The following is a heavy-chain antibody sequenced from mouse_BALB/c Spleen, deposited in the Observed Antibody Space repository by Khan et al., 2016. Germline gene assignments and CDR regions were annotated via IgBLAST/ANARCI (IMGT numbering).Heavy chain of an antibody. CDR3: AGDSDGYWYFDV. CDR2: ITHSGET. Sequence: VQLQESGPGLVKPSQSLFLACSITGFPITSGYYWIWIRQSPGKPLEWMGYITHSGETFYNPSLQSPISITRETSKNQFFLHLNSVTTEDTAMYYCAGDSDGYWYFDVWGAGTTVTVSS. J-gene: IGHJ1*01. V-gene: IGHV12-3*02. D-gene: IGHD2-3*01. CDR1: GFPITSGYY.